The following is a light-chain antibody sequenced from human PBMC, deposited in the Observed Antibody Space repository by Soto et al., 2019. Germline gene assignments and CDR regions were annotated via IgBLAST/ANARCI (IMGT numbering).Light chain of an antibody. J-gene: IGLJ2*01. V-gene: IGLV4-60*03. CDR3: ETWDSNIVV. CDR1: SGHSSYI. Sequence: QPVLTQSSSASASLGSSVKLTYTLSSGHSSYIIAWHQQQPGKAPRYLMKLEGSGSYNKGSGVPDRFSGSSSGADRYLTISNLQSEDEADYYCETWDSNIVVFGGGTQLTVL. CDR2: LEGSGSY.